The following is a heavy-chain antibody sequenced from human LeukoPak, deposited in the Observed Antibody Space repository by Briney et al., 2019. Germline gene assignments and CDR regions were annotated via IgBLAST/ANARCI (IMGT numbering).Heavy chain of an antibody. J-gene: IGHJ4*02. V-gene: IGHV3-9*01. CDR2: ITWNSGSI. CDR3: AKDKGRGYSYPDY. Sequence: PGRSLRLSCAASGFTFDDYAIHWVRQAPGKGLEWVSGITWNSGSIVYADSVKGRFTISRDNAKKSLYLQMNSLRAEDTALYYCAKDKGRGYSYPDYCGQGTLVTVSS. CDR1: GFTFDDYA. D-gene: IGHD5-18*01.